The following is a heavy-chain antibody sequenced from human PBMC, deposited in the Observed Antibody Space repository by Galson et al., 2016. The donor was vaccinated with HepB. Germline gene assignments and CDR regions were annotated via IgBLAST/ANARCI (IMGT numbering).Heavy chain of an antibody. CDR3: AKSGFSNPTGNYYYGMDV. J-gene: IGHJ6*02. CDR1: GFTFDDYA. CDR2: ISWNSGSI. V-gene: IGHV3-9*01. Sequence: SLRLSCAASGFTFDDYAMHWVRQAPGKGLEWVSGISWNSGSIGYADSVKGRFTISRDNAKNSLYLQMNSLRAEDTALYYCAKSGFSNPTGNYYYGMDVWGQGTTVTVSS. D-gene: IGHD4-11*01.